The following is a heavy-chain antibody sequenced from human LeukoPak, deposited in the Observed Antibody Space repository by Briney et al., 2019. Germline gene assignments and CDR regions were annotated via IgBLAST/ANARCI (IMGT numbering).Heavy chain of an antibody. V-gene: IGHV6-1*01. D-gene: IGHD3-16*02. CDR2: TYYGSKWYN. CDR3: TRGSPLYTWFDP. Sequence: SQTLSLTCAISGDSVSNNSASWNWIRQSPSRGLEWLGRTYYGSKWYNDYAVSVKGRISIDPDTSKNQFSLQLNSVTPEDTAVYYCTRGSPLYTWFDPWGQGTLVTVSS. CDR1: GDSVSNNSAS. J-gene: IGHJ5*02.